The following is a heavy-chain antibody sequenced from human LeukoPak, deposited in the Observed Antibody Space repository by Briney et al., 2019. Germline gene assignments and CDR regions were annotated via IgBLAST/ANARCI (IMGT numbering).Heavy chain of an antibody. CDR1: GFTFRMSV. D-gene: IGHD3-10*01. J-gene: IGHJ4*02. CDR3: AKDHAGSGRAFEY. Sequence: PGGSLRLSCATSGFTFRMSVVHWVRQAPGKGLEWVALMSSDAIKSYYADSVKGRFTVSRDTSKDIVYLQMNSLSADDTGIYYCAKDHAGSGRAFEYWGQGTLLTVSS. V-gene: IGHV3-30*04. CDR2: MSSDAIKS.